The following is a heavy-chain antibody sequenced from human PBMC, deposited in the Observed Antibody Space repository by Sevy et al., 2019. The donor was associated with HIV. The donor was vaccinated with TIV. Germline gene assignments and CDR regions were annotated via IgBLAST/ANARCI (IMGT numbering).Heavy chain of an antibody. CDR3: AGRASYMDV. Sequence: GESLKISCKGSGYIFTNYWITWVRQMPGKGLEWMGIVYPGDADVKYNPAFEGHVTMSVDKTITTAYLQWSNLKASYAAIDYCAGRASYMDVWGQGTTVTVSS. CDR1: GYIFTNYW. J-gene: IGHJ6*02. CDR2: VYPGDADV. D-gene: IGHD3-16*01. V-gene: IGHV5-51*01.